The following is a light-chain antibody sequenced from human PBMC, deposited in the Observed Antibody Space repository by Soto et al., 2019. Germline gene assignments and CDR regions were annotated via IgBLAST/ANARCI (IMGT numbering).Light chain of an antibody. CDR2: GAS. J-gene: IGKJ1*01. CDR3: QQCNKLWT. CDR1: QRVSSS. V-gene: IGKV3-15*01. Sequence: EIVMKQSPATLSMSRGERATLSCSASQRVSSSLAWYQQKPGQAPRLLIYGASTRATGIPDRYRGRRSETDCTLTISSLHGEDFEIYYRQQCNKLWTFGQGNKVEL.